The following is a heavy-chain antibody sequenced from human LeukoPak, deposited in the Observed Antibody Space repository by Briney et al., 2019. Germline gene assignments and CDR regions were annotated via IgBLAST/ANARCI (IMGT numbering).Heavy chain of an antibody. CDR2: INSDGSST. Sequence: PGGSLRPSCAASGFTFSSYRMHWVRQAPGKGLVWVSRINSDGSSTSYADSVKGRFTISRDNSKNTLYLQMNSMRAEDTAVYYCARDYYGSGSYGGFDYWGQGTLVTVSS. V-gene: IGHV3-74*01. CDR1: GFTFSSYR. J-gene: IGHJ4*02. D-gene: IGHD3-10*01. CDR3: ARDYYGSGSYGGFDY.